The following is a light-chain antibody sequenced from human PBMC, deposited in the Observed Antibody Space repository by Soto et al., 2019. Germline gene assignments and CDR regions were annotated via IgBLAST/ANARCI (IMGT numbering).Light chain of an antibody. CDR3: CSYAGDFYV. Sequence: QSVLTQPRSVSGSPGQSVAISCTGATSDVGSYDYVSWHQQHPGKAPELIIFDVSKRPSGVPDRFSGSKSGNTASLTISGLQAEDEADYFCCSYAGDFYVFGSGTKVTV. CDR1: TSDVGSYDY. V-gene: IGLV2-11*01. J-gene: IGLJ1*01. CDR2: DVS.